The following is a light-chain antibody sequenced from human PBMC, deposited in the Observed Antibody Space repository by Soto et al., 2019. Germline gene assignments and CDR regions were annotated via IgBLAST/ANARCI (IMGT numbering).Light chain of an antibody. V-gene: IGKV3-20*01. CDR3: HQYGSSPVYT. J-gene: IGKJ2*01. Sequence: EIVVTQSPGTLSLSPGERATLSCRASQSVSSSYLAWYQQKPGQAPTLLIYGASTRATGIPDRFSGSGSGTDFTLTISSLGPEDFAVYCCHQYGSSPVYTFGQATKLEIK. CDR2: GAS. CDR1: QSVSSSY.